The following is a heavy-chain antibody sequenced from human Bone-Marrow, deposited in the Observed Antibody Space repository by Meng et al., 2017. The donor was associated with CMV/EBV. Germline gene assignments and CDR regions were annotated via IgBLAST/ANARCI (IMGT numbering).Heavy chain of an antibody. CDR2: IYYSGST. J-gene: IGHJ6*01. CDR3: SRVLVKTYCSSTSYYPRAYDYYYGMDV. CDR1: GGSVSSGSYY. V-gene: IGHV4-61*01. Sequence: SETLSPTCIVAGGSVSSGSYYWSWIRQPPGKGLEWIGYIYYSGSTNYNPSLKSRVTISVDTSKNQFSLQLSSVTAADTAVYYWSRVLVKTYCSSTSYYPRAYDYYYGMDVWGQGNTV. D-gene: IGHD2-2*01.